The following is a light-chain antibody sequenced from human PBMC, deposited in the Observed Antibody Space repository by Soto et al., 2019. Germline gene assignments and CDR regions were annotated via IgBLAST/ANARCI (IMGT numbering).Light chain of an antibody. V-gene: IGKV1-5*03. CDR1: QSISSW. CDR3: QQYNSYWT. CDR2: KAS. Sequence: DIQMTQSPSTLSASVGDRVTITCRASQSISSWLAWYQQKPGKAPKLLIYKASSLESGVPSRFSGSGSGTEFTLNISSLQPDHFATYYCQQYNSYWTFGQGTKVEIK. J-gene: IGKJ1*01.